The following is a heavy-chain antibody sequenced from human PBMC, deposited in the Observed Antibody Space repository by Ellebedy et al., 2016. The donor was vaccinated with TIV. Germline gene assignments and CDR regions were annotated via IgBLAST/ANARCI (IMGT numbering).Heavy chain of an antibody. V-gene: IGHV7-4-1*02. Sequence: AASVKVSCKTSGYTFTSYAMNWVRQAPGQGLEWMGWINTNTGNPTYAQGFTGRFVFSLDTSVNTAYLQINSLKADDTAVYYCAGDGIEGDVLRFLEWLSPPDYWGQGTLVTVSS. CDR2: INTNTGNP. CDR3: AGDGIEGDVLRFLEWLSPPDY. CDR1: GYTFTSYA. D-gene: IGHD3-3*01. J-gene: IGHJ4*02.